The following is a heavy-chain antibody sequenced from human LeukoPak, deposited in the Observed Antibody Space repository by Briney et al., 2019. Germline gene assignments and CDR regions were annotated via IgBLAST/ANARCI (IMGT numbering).Heavy chain of an antibody. CDR2: INPNSGGT. V-gene: IGHV1-2*02. J-gene: IGHJ4*02. CDR1: GYSFTSYH. CDR3: ARGDYYDSSGYSGASLFDY. Sequence: ASVKVSCKASGYSFTSYHMQWVRQAPGQGLEWMGWINPNSGGTNYAQRFQGRVTMTTDTSTSTAYMELRSLRSDDTAVYYCARGDYYDSSGYSGASLFDYWGQGTLVTVSS. D-gene: IGHD3-22*01.